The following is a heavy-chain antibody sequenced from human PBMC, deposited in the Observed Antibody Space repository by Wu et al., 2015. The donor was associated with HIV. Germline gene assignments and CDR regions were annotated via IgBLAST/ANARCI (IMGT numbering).Heavy chain of an antibody. CDR3: VRGDYANYDFWSAYPSY. V-gene: IGHV1-2*02. D-gene: IGHD3-3*01. CDR2: TNVNTGGT. CDR1: GYTFTDYF. J-gene: IGHJ4*02. Sequence: QVQLVQSGAEVKKPGASVNVSCKASGYTFTDYFLHWVRQAPGQGPEWMGWTNVNTGGTKYAPKFQGRVTMTRDTSISTAYIELSGLTSDDTAVYYCVRGDYANYDFWSAYPSYWGQGTLVTVSS.